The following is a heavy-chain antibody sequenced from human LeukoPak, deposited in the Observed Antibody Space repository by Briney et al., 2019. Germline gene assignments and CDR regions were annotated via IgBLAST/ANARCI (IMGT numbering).Heavy chain of an antibody. J-gene: IGHJ4*02. V-gene: IGHV3-53*01. CDR2: IYSGGTT. D-gene: IGHD6-19*01. CDR1: GFTVSSNY. Sequence: PGGSLRLSCAASGFTVSSNYMTWVRQAPGKGLEWVSLIYSGGTTSYADSVKGRFTISRDNSKNTLYLQMNSLRAEDTAVYYCARGAPSSGWSLAVDNWGQGTLVTVSS. CDR3: ARGAPSSGWSLAVDN.